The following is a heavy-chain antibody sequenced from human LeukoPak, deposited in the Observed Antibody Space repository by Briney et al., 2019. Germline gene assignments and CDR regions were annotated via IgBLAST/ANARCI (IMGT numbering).Heavy chain of an antibody. Sequence: PGGSLRLSCAASGFTFSSYAMSWVRQAPGKGLEWVSVISGSGGSTYYADSVQGRFTISRDNSKNTLYLQMNSLRAKDTAVYYCAKRGYDSSGYYGYFDYWAQGALVTVSS. CDR1: GFTFSSYA. CDR3: AKRGYDSSGYYGYFDY. CDR2: ISGSGGST. V-gene: IGHV3-23*01. D-gene: IGHD3-22*01. J-gene: IGHJ4*02.